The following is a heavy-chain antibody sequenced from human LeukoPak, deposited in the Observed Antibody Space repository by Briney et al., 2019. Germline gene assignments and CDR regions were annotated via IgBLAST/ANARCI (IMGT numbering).Heavy chain of an antibody. V-gene: IGHV4-30-4*08. J-gene: IGHJ4*02. Sequence: SETLSLTCTVSGGSISSGDYYWSWIRQPPGKGLVWIGYICYSGSTYYNPSLKSRLTISVDTSKNQFSLKLSSVTAADTAVYYCARKRRDGYNLGYFDYWGQGTLVTVSS. D-gene: IGHD5-24*01. CDR3: ARKRRDGYNLGYFDY. CDR2: ICYSGST. CDR1: GGSISSGDYY.